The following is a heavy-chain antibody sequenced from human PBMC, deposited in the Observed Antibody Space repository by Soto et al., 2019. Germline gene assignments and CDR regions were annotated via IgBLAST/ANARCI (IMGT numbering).Heavy chain of an antibody. V-gene: IGHV4-39*01. Sequence: SETLSLTCSVSGDSISKTTSYWGWIRQPPGKWLEWIGTIYHSGSTYYNPSLMSRVTLSIDKSKNQFSLKLNSVTAADTAVYYCARRVGSCSGTSCNGWFDPWGQGTLVTVSS. CDR3: ARRVGSCSGTSCNGWFDP. CDR1: GDSISKTTSY. CDR2: IYHSGST. D-gene: IGHD2-2*01. J-gene: IGHJ5*02.